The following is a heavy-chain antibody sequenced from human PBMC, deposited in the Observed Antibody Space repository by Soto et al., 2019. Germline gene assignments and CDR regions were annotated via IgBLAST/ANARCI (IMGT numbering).Heavy chain of an antibody. V-gene: IGHV4-31*02. Sequence: ASETLSLTCTVSGDSINSDRYYWSWIRQHPGKHLEWIGYIYYSGSTYYNPSLKSRITISVDTSKHHFSLKLTSVTAADTAIYYCARTDYGSGLPDYWGRGTLVTVSS. CDR3: ARTDYGSGLPDY. J-gene: IGHJ4*02. CDR2: IYYSGST. CDR1: GDSINSDRYY. D-gene: IGHD3-10*01.